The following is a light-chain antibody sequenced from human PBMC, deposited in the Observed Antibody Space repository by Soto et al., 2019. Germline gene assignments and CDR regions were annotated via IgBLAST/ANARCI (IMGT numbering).Light chain of an antibody. Sequence: DIPMTQSPSSLSASEGDRVTITCRASQNIRTYLNWYQQKPGKAPKLLIYGASGLQSGVPSRFSGSGSGTEFTLTINGLQPEDFATYYCHQTFSTPPFTFGPGTQVDVK. CDR3: HQTFSTPPFT. V-gene: IGKV1-39*01. CDR1: QNIRTY. J-gene: IGKJ3*01. CDR2: GAS.